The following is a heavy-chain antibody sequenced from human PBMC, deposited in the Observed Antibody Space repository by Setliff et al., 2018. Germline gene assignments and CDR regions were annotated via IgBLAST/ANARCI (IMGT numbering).Heavy chain of an antibody. CDR1: GFTFKTYE. V-gene: IGHV3-48*03. D-gene: IGHD3-10*01. CDR3: ARDITLTTVREGGMDV. J-gene: IGHJ6*03. CDR2: THTDGITI. Sequence: GGSLRLSCEASGFTFKTYEMIWVRQAPGKGLERVSKTHTDGITIYSDSVRGRFTIFRDSAKNSLHLEMNSLRAEDTAVYYCARDITLTTVREGGMDVWGKGTTVTVSS.